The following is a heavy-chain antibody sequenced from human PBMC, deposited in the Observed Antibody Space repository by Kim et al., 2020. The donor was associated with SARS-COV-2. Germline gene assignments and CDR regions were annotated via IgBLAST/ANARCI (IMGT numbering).Heavy chain of an antibody. CDR3: SRDSESSRSSWYV. D-gene: IGHD6-13*01. CDR2: INGNVGST. J-gene: IGHJ2*01. CDR1: GFTLDDYA. V-gene: IGHV3-43*02. Sequence: GGSLRLSCAASGFTLDDYAMHWVRQAPGKGLEWISLINGNVGSTYYADSVTGRFTISIDIGKASLTPHLISLTPEDTASYYCSRDSESSRSSWYV.